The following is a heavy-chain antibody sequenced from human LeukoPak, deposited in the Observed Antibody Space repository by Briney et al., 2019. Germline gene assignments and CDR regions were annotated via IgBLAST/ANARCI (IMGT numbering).Heavy chain of an antibody. CDR2: ISGSGGST. CDR3: AKDQSGSYLDAFDI. CDR1: GFTLTTYA. J-gene: IGHJ3*02. V-gene: IGHV3-23*01. D-gene: IGHD1-26*01. Sequence: GGSLRLSCAASGFTLTTYAMSWVRQAPGKGLEWVSAISGSGGSTYYADSVKGRFTISRDNSKNTLYLQMNSLRAEDTAVYYCAKDQSGSYLDAFDIWGQGTMVTVSS.